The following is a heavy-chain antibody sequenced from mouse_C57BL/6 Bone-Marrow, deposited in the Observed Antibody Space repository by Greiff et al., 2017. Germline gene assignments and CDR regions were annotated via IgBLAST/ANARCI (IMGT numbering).Heavy chain of an antibody. V-gene: IGHV5-16*01. D-gene: IGHD1-1*01. J-gene: IGHJ3*01. CDR1: GFTFSDYY. Sequence: EVMLVESEGGLVQPGSSMKLSCTASGFTFSDYYMAWVRQVPEKGLEWVANINYDGSSTYYLDSLKSRFIISRDNAENILYRQMSSLKSEDTATYYCARGEYYGSAWFAYWGQGTLVTVSA. CDR2: INYDGSST. CDR3: ARGEYYGSAWFAY.